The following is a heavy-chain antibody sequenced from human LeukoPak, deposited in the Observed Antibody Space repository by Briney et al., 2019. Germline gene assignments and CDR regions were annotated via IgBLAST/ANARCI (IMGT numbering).Heavy chain of an antibody. J-gene: IGHJ4*02. CDR3: ARYIVATIQDY. V-gene: IGHV1-18*01. D-gene: IGHD5-12*01. Sequence: ASVTVSCKASGYTFTSYGISWVRQAPGQGLEWMGWISAYNGNTNYAQKLQGRATMTTDTSTSTAYMELRSLRSDDTAVYYCARYIVATIQDYWGQGTLVTVSS. CDR1: GYTFTSYG. CDR2: ISAYNGNT.